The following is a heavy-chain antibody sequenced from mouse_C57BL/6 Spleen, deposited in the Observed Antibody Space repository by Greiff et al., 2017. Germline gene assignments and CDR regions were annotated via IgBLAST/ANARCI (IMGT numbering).Heavy chain of an antibody. V-gene: IGHV1-50*01. J-gene: IGHJ2*01. D-gene: IGHD1-1*01. CDR2: IDPSDSYT. CDR1: GYTFTSYW. CDR3: ARYYGSSWFDY. Sequence: QVQLQQPGAELVKPGASVKLSCKASGYTFTSYWMQWVKQRPGQGLEWIGEIDPSDSYTNYNQKFKGKATLTVDTSSSTAYMQLSSLTSEDSAVYYCARYYGSSWFDYWGQGTTLTVSS.